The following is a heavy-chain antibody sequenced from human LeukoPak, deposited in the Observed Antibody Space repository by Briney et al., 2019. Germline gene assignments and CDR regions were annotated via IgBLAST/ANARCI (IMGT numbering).Heavy chain of an antibody. CDR2: IIPILGIA. CDR3: ASPLYYDILTGYPAAFDI. V-gene: IGHV1-69*04. CDR1: GGTFSSYA. D-gene: IGHD3-9*01. Sequence: SVKVSCKASGGTFSSYAISWVRQAPGQGLEWMGRIIPILGIANYAQKFQGRVTITADKSTSTAYMELSSLRSEDTAVYYCASPLYYDILTGYPAAFDIWGQGTMVTVSS. J-gene: IGHJ3*02.